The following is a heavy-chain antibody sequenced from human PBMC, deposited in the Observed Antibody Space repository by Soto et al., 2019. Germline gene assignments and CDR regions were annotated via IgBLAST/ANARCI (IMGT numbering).Heavy chain of an antibody. D-gene: IGHD3-22*01. Sequence: QVQLVESGGGLVKPGGSLRLSCAASGCTFSDYYMSWIRQAPGKGLEWVSYISSSDNIIYYADSVKGRFTISRDNAKNSLYLQMNSLRAEDTAVYYCARDRGYYDSSGYFDYWGQGTLVTVSS. CDR3: ARDRGYYDSSGYFDY. CDR2: ISSSDNII. V-gene: IGHV3-11*01. CDR1: GCTFSDYY. J-gene: IGHJ4*02.